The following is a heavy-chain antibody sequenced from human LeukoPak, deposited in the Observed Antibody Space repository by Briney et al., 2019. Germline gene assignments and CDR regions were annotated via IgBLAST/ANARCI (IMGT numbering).Heavy chain of an antibody. CDR1: GYTFTSYG. Sequence: ASVKVPCKAFGYTFTSYGISWVRQAPGQGLEWMGWISAYNGNTNYAQKLQGRVTMTTDTSTSTAYMELRSLRSDDTAVYYCARDSWILTGYSVDYWGQGTLVTVSS. D-gene: IGHD3-9*01. V-gene: IGHV1-18*04. J-gene: IGHJ4*02. CDR2: ISAYNGNT. CDR3: ARDSWILTGYSVDY.